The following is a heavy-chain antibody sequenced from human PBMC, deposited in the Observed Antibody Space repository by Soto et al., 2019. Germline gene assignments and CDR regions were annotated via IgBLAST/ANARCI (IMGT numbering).Heavy chain of an antibody. Sequence: AQSLKISCKASGYSVTTDWIGCVRQMPGKGLEWMGIINTGDADTRYSPSFQGQVTISADKSISTAYLQWSSLNASDTAMYYCASYCHRYSSNYFRGMDVWAQGTTVTVSS. J-gene: IGHJ6*02. D-gene: IGHD5-12*01. V-gene: IGHV5-51*01. CDR2: INTGDADT. CDR1: GYSVTTDW. CDR3: ASYCHRYSSNYFRGMDV.